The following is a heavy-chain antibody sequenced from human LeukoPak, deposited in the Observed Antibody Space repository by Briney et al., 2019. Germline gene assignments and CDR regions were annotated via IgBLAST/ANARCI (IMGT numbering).Heavy chain of an antibody. V-gene: IGHV4-4*02. D-gene: IGHD5-18*01. J-gene: IGHJ4*02. CDR2: IYHSGST. CDR3: ASEGLDTATPAY. Sequence: SETLSLTYAVSGGSISSSNWWSWVRQPPGKGLEWIGEIYHSGSTNYNPSLKSRVTISVEKSKNQFSLKLSSVTAADTAVYYCASEGLDTATPAYWGQGTLVTVSS. CDR1: GGSISSSNW.